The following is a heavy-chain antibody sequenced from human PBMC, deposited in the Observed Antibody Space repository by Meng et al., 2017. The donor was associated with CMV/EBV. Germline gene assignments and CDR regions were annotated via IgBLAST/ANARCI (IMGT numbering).Heavy chain of an antibody. CDR2: INPNSGGT. J-gene: IGHJ2*01. Sequence: FTGYYMHWVRQAPGQGLEWMGWINPNSGGTNYAQKFQGRVTVTRDTSISTAYMELSRLRSDDTAVYYCARDGYYYDSSGYRSRYFDLWGRGTLVTVSS. CDR3: ARDGYYYDSSGYRSRYFDL. D-gene: IGHD3-22*01. V-gene: IGHV1-2*02. CDR1: FTGYY.